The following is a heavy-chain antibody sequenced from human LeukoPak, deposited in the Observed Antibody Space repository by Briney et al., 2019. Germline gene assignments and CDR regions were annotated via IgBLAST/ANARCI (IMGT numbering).Heavy chain of an antibody. J-gene: IGHJ5*02. V-gene: IGHV4-39*01. CDR1: GGSISSSSYY. Sequence: PSETLSLTCTVSGGSISSSSYYWGWIRQPPGKGLEWIGSIYYSGSTYYNPSLKSRVAISVDTSKNQFSLELSSVTAADTAVYYCARQFYSPWTNWFDPWGQGTLVTVSS. D-gene: IGHD2-21*01. CDR3: ARQFYSPWTNWFDP. CDR2: IYYSGST.